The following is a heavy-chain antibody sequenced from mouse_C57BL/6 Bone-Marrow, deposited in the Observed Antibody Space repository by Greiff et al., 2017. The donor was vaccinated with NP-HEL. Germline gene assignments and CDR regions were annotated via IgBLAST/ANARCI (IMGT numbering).Heavy chain of an antibody. J-gene: IGHJ3*01. D-gene: IGHD1-1*01. V-gene: IGHV1-53*01. CDR2: INPSNGGP. Sequence: QVQLQQPGTELVKPGASVKLSCKASGYTFTSYWMHWVTQRPGQGLEWIGNINPSNGGPNYNEKFKSKATLTVDKSSITAYMQLNSLTSEYFAVYYCARSGDYYGSSYGFAYWGQGTLVTVSA. CDR1: GYTFTSYW. CDR3: ARSGDYYGSSYGFAY.